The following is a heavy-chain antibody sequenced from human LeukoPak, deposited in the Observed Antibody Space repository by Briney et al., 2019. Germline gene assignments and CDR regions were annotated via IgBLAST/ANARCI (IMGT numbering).Heavy chain of an antibody. J-gene: IGHJ4*02. CDR2: ISGSGGST. D-gene: IGHD3-22*01. V-gene: IGHV3-23*01. Sequence: EGSLRLSCAASGFTFSTYAMSWVRQAPGKGPEWVSAISGSGGSTYYADSVKGRFTISRDNSKNTLYLQMNSLRAEDTAVYYCANSRKYYDSSGYYYGGFDYWGQGTLVTVSS. CDR1: GFTFSTYA. CDR3: ANSRKYYDSSGYYYGGFDY.